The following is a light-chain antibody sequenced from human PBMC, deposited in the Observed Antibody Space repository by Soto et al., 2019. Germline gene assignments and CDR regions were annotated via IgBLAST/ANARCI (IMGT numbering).Light chain of an antibody. CDR2: DAS. Sequence: DIVLTQSPGTLSLSPGERATLSCRASQSVSSSYLTWYQQKPGQAPRLLIYDASSRATAIPDRFSGSGSGTDYALTISRLEPEVFAVYYGQQYGSSLLTFGGGTKVEIK. V-gene: IGKV3-20*01. CDR3: QQYGSSLLT. CDR1: QSVSSSY. J-gene: IGKJ4*01.